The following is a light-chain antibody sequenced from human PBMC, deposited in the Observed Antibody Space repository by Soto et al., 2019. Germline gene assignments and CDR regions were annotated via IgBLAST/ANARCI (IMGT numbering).Light chain of an antibody. J-gene: IGKJ1*01. Sequence: EIVLTQSPGTLSLSPWERATLSCRASQSVSRTYLAWYQQKPVQAPRLLIYATSSRATGIPDRFSGSGSGTDFTLTISRLEPEDFAVYYCQQYGRSGTFGQGTKVEIK. CDR2: ATS. V-gene: IGKV3-20*01. CDR3: QQYGRSGT. CDR1: QSVSRTY.